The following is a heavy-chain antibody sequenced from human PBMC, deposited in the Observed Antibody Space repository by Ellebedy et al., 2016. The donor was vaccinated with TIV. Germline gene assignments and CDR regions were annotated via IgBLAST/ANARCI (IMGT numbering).Heavy chain of an antibody. D-gene: IGHD1-14*01. CDR3: ARATAGFDY. CDR1: GFTFSSYD. Sequence: PGGSLRLSCAASGFTFSSYDMHWVRQGSGNGLEWVSSIGAAGDTYYAGFVKGLVAIARENAKNSLYLQLNNVRVGDTAFYYCARATAGFDYWGQGTLVTVSS. CDR2: IGAAGDT. J-gene: IGHJ4*02. V-gene: IGHV3-13*01.